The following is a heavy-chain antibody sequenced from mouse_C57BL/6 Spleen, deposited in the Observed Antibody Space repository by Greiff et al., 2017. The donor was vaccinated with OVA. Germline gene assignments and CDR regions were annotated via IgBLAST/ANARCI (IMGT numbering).Heavy chain of an antibody. V-gene: IGHV1-18*01. D-gene: IGHD4-1*01. Sequence: VQLQQSGPELVKPGASVQIPCKASGYTFTDYNMDWVKQSHGKSLEWIGDINPNNGGTIYNQKFKGKATLTVDKSSSTAYMELRSLTSEDTAVYYCARETTGTGWFADWGQGTLVTVAA. CDR1: GYTFTDYN. CDR3: ARETTGTGWFAD. CDR2: INPNNGGT. J-gene: IGHJ3*01.